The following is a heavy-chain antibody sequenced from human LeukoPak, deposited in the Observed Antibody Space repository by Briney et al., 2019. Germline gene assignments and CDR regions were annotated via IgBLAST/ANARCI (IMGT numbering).Heavy chain of an antibody. CDR2: INHSGST. CDR1: GXSFSSYY. J-gene: IGHJ4*02. Sequence: PSDTLSLLWAVYGXSFSSYYVRWIRQPPDKGVERIGEINHSGSTNYNPSLKSRVTISVDTSKNQFSLKVSSVTAADTAVYYCAREAYSGSYFVNYWGQGTLVTVSS. CDR3: AREAYSGSYFVNY. D-gene: IGHD1-26*01. V-gene: IGHV4-34*01.